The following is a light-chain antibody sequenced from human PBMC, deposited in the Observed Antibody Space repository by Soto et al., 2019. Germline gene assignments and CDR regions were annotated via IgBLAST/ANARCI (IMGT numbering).Light chain of an antibody. V-gene: IGKV3-15*01. CDR3: QQYNNWPPRAWT. CDR1: QSVSSN. CDR2: GAS. J-gene: IGKJ1*01. Sequence: EIVMTQSPATLSLSPGERATLSCRASQSVSSNLAWYHQKPGQAPSLLIYGASTRATGITARLSGSGCGTEFTLTISSLQTEDFAVYDCQQYNNWPPRAWTFGQGTKVEIK.